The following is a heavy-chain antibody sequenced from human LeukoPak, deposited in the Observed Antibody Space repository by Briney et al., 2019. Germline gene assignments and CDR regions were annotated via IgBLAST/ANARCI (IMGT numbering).Heavy chain of an antibody. Sequence: PSETLSLTCTVSGASISSGDYYWSWIRQSPGKGLEWIGYIYYSGSTSYNPSLKSRVTISVDTSKNQFSLKLTSVTAADTAVYYCARAPAMAGDAFDIWGQGTMVTVSS. V-gene: IGHV4-30-4*01. CDR3: ARAPAMAGDAFDI. D-gene: IGHD2-2*01. J-gene: IGHJ3*02. CDR2: IYYSGST. CDR1: GASISSGDYY.